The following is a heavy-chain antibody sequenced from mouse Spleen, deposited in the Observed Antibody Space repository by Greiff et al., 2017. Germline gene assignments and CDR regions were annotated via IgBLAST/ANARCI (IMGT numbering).Heavy chain of an antibody. D-gene: IGHD2-1*01. Sequence: EVQRVESGPGLVQHSQSLSLTCSVPGYSITSGYFWNWIRQFPGNKLEWVGYISYDGTTIYHPSLKNRISISRDTSKNQFFLTLNSVTTEDTATYFCARDLYDGRGYFEYWGQGTTLTVSS. CDR3: ARDLYDGRGYFEY. V-gene: IGHV3-6*01. CDR2: ISYDGTT. J-gene: IGHJ2*01. CDR1: GYSITSGYF.